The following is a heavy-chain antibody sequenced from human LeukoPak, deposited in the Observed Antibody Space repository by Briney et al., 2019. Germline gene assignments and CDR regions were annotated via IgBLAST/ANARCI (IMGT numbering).Heavy chain of an antibody. J-gene: IGHJ4*02. Sequence: ASVKVSCKASGYTFTSYDISWVRQAPGQGLEWMGWISAYNGNTNYAQKLQGRVTMTTDTSTSTAYMELRSLRSDDTAVYYCARRYYDSSGYYTGKFDYWGQGTLVTVSS. CDR2: ISAYNGNT. CDR1: GYTFTSYD. CDR3: ARRYYDSSGYYTGKFDY. V-gene: IGHV1-18*01. D-gene: IGHD3-22*01.